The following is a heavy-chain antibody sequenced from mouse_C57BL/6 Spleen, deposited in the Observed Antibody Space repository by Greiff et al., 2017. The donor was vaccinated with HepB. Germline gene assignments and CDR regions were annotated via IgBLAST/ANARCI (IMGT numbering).Heavy chain of an antibody. CDR3: AREWDYYGSSSY. J-gene: IGHJ2*01. D-gene: IGHD1-1*01. CDR1: GYSITSGYY. Sequence: EVKLEESGPGLVKPSQSLSLTCSVTGYSITSGYYWNWIRQFPGNKLEWMGYISYDGSNNYNPSLKNRISITRDTSKNQFFLKLNSVTTEDTATYYCAREWDYYGSSSYWGQGTTLTVSS. V-gene: IGHV3-6*01. CDR2: ISYDGSN.